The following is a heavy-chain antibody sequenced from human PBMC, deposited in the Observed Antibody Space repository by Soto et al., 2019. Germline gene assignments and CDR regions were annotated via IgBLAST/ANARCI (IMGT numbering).Heavy chain of an antibody. D-gene: IGHD3-10*01. CDR1: GFTFSSYA. CDR3: ARPDYGSGGYPDY. CDR2: ISYDGGNK. V-gene: IGHV3-30-3*01. Sequence: QVQLVESGGGVVQPGRSLRLSCAASGFTFSSYAMHWVRQAPGKGLEWVAVISYDGGNKYYADSVKGRFTISRDNSKNTLYRQINSVRAEDTAVYYCARPDYGSGGYPDYWGQGTLVTVSS. J-gene: IGHJ4*02.